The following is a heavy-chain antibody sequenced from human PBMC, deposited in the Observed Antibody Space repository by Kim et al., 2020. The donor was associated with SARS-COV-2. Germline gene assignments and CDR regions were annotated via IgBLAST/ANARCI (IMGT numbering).Heavy chain of an antibody. CDR2: MSSEGLMSNEGNNK. V-gene: IGHV3-30-3*01. CDR1: GFTLNSSA. CDR3: ARERTYHYCSIGYSDFDF. Sequence: GGSLRLSCAGSGFTLNSSAMHWVRQSPGKGLEWVSVMSSEGLMSNEGNNKYYAASVKGRFTISRDNSKNTLYLEMDGLRPEDTAVYYCARERTYHYCSIGYSDFDFWGQGTPVTVSS. J-gene: IGHJ4*02. D-gene: IGHD3-22*01.